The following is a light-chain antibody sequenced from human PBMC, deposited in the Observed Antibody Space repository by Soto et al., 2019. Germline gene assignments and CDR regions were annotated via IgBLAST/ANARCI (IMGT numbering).Light chain of an antibody. CDR3: QQYNDWPPA. Sequence: ENVFTKSPGTLSLSPWGRSTLWCRPSQSVSSSYLAWYQHKPGQAPRFLIYGASTRATDIPARFRGSGSGTEFTLAIDSLQSEDFAVYYCQQYNDWPPAFGGGTKVDIK. J-gene: IGKJ4*01. CDR2: GAS. CDR1: QSVSSSY. V-gene: IGKV3-15*01.